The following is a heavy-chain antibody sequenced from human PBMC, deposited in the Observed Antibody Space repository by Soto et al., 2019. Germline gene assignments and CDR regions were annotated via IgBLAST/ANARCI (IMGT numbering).Heavy chain of an antibody. D-gene: IGHD2-15*01. J-gene: IGHJ4*02. CDR2: IYYSGST. CDR3: ARAGAATLSDY. Sequence: SETLSLTCTVSGGSISNYYCSWIRQPPGKGLEWIGYIYYSGSTNHNPSLKSRVTISVDTSKNQFSLNLSSVTAADTAVYYCARAGAATLSDYWGQGTLVTVSS. V-gene: IGHV4-59*01. CDR1: GGSISNYY.